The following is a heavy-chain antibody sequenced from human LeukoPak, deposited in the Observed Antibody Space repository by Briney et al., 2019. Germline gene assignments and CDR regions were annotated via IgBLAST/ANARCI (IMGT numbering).Heavy chain of an antibody. D-gene: IGHD2-2*01. J-gene: IGHJ4*02. CDR2: IYYSGST. V-gene: IGHV4-59*08. Sequence: PSETLSLTCTVSGGSISSYYWSWIRQPPGKGLEWIGYIYYSGSTNYNPSLKSRVTISVDTSKNQFSLKLSSVTAADTAVYYCARARVDCSSTSCHDFDYWGQGILVTVSS. CDR3: ARARVDCSSTSCHDFDY. CDR1: GGSISSYY.